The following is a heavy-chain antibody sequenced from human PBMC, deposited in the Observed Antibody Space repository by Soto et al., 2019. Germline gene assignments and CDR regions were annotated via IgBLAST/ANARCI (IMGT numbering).Heavy chain of an antibody. CDR2: IIPILGTA. CDR1: GGTFSSYA. J-gene: IGHJ6*02. V-gene: IGHV1-69*13. D-gene: IGHD3-3*01. CDR3: ARGLESYYGMDV. Sequence: SVKVSCKASGGTFSSYAISWVRQAPGQGLEWMGGIIPILGTANYAQKFQGRVTITADESTSTAYMELSSLRSEDTAVYYCARGLESYYGMDVWGQGTTVTVSS.